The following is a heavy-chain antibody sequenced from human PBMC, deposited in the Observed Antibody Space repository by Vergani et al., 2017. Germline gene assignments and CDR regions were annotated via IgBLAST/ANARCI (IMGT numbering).Heavy chain of an antibody. Sequence: QVQLVESGGGVVQPGRSLRLSCAASGFTFSSYGMHWVRQAPGKGLEWVAVIWFDGSNKYYADSVKGRFTISRDNSKNTLYLQMNSLGAEDTAVYYCARYPLEDMNWFDPWGQGTLVTVSS. V-gene: IGHV3-33*01. CDR1: GFTFSSYG. CDR3: ARYPLEDMNWFDP. CDR2: IWFDGSNK. J-gene: IGHJ5*02.